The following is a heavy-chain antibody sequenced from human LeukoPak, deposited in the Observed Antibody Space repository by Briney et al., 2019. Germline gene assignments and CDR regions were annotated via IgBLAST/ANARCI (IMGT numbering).Heavy chain of an antibody. CDR3: AKVELGYYTWGGFDY. CDR1: GFTFSSYG. Sequence: GGSLRLSCAASGFTFSSYGMSWVRQAPGKGLEWVSAISYTGGSTYYADSVKGRFTISRDNSKNTLYLQMNSLRAEDTAVYYCAKVELGYYTWGGFDYWGQGTLVTVSS. V-gene: IGHV3-23*01. D-gene: IGHD3-3*01. J-gene: IGHJ4*02. CDR2: ISYTGGST.